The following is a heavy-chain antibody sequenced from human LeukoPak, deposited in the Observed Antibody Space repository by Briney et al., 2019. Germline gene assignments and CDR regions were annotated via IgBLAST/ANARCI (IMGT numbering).Heavy chain of an antibody. Sequence: HPGGSLRLSCAASGFTFSSYAMNWVRQPPGKGLGLVSTISGSGDSTYYADSAKGRFTISRDNSKNTPHLQMNSLRAEDTAVYYCAKGGAGYGSSTICLYYFDYWGEGTLVTVSS. V-gene: IGHV3-23*01. CDR3: AKGGAGYGSSTICLYYFDY. CDR2: ISGSGDST. D-gene: IGHD2-2*01. J-gene: IGHJ4*02. CDR1: GFTFSSYA.